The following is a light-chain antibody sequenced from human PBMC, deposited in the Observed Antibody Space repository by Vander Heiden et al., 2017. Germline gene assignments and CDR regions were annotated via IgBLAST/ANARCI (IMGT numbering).Light chain of an antibody. CDR1: QSIGSY. V-gene: IGKV1-39*01. J-gene: IGKJ3*01. CDR2: GAS. Sequence: DIQLTQSRSSLSAGVADRVTITCRTSQSIGSYLNWYQHKPGTAPKRLIYGASTLQSGDPSRFSGGGSVTEFTLTISSLHSEDFATYYCQQSYRIPRFGPGTKVDFK. CDR3: QQSYRIPR.